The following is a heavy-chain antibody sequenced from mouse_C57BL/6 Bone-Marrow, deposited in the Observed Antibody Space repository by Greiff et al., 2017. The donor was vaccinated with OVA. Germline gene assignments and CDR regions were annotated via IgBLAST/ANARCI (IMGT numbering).Heavy chain of an antibody. J-gene: IGHJ2*01. CDR3: ARKNGVYYGSSSLFDY. V-gene: IGHV1-54*01. Sequence: VQLKQSGAELVRPGTSVKVSCKASGYAFTNYLIEWVKQRPGQGLEWIGVINPGSGGTNYNEKFKGKATLTADKSSSTAYMQLSSLTSEDSAVYFCARKNGVYYGSSSLFDYWGQGTTLTVSS. CDR1: GYAFTNYL. CDR2: INPGSGGT. D-gene: IGHD1-1*01.